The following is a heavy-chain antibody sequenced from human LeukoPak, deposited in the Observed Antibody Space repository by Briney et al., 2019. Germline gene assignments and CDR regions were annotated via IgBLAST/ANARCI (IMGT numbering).Heavy chain of an antibody. CDR2: IYHSGST. V-gene: IGHV4-38-2*02. CDR3: ARVSSEVLRYFDWSYYMDV. D-gene: IGHD3-9*01. J-gene: IGHJ6*03. CDR1: GYSISSGYY. Sequence: SETLSLTCTVSGYSISSGYYWGWIRQPPGKGLEWIGSIYHSGSTYYNPSLKSRVTISVDTSKNQFSPKLSSVTAADTAVYYCARVSSEVLRYFDWSYYMDVWGKGTTVTVSS.